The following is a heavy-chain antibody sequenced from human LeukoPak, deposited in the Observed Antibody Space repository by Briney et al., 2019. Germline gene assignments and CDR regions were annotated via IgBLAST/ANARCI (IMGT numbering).Heavy chain of an antibody. D-gene: IGHD2-21*02. Sequence: PSVRLSCKASGYTFTRYDTNGVRHATGQGREWMGWINPKRGNTGYAQKLQGGVTITRNTPISTDYMDVSSLRSEDTAVYYCARSLPRRLLAPALFGRWGQGTLVTVS. CDR1: GYTFTRYD. CDR2: INPKRGNT. J-gene: IGHJ5*02. CDR3: ARSLPRRLLAPALFGR. V-gene: IGHV1-8*01.